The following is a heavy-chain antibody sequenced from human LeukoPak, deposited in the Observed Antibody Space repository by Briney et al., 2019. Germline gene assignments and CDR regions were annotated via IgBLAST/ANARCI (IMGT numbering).Heavy chain of an antibody. CDR2: ISYDGSDK. V-gene: IGHV3-30*18. CDR3: AKDAPVGDFWSGYYVFDY. J-gene: IGHJ4*02. Sequence: RSLRLSCGASGFTFSNYGMHWVRQAPGKGLEWVAVISYDGSDKYYADSVKGRFIISRDNSKNTLYLQMISLRAEDTADYYCAKDAPVGDFWSGYYVFDYWGQGTLVTVSS. D-gene: IGHD3-3*01. CDR1: GFTFSNYG.